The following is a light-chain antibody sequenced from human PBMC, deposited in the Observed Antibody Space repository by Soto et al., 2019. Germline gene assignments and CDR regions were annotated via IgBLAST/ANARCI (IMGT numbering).Light chain of an antibody. CDR3: QEYNTWPWT. CDR2: GAS. CDR1: QSINSN. J-gene: IGKJ1*01. V-gene: IGKV3-15*01. Sequence: MTQSPSTLSASVGDRITITCRASQSINSNLAWYQQKLGQAPRVLIYGASTRATGIPDRFSGSGPGTEFILTISSLQSEDFAVYYCQEYNTWPWTFGQGTKVDIK.